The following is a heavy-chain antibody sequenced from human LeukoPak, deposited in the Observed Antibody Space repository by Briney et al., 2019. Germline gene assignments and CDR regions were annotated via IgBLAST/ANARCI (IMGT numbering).Heavy chain of an antibody. CDR2: IIPIFGTA. V-gene: IGHV1-69*05. CDR3: ATRSSVYQAAGLKCFDY. D-gene: IGHD6-13*01. J-gene: IGHJ4*02. CDR1: GGTFSSYA. Sequence: GASVKVSCKASGGTFSSYAISWVRQAPGQGLEWMGGIIPIFGTANYAQKFQGRVTITTDESTSTAYMELSSLRSEDTAVYYCATRSSVYQAAGLKCFDYWGQGTLVTVSS.